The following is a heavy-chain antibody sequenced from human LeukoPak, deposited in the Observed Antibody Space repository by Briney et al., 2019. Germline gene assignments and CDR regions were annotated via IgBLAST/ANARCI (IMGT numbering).Heavy chain of an antibody. V-gene: IGHV1-46*01. D-gene: IGHD2-2*01. J-gene: IGHJ4*02. Sequence: ASVKVSCKASGYTFTSYYMHWVRQAPGQGLEWMGIINPSGGSTSYAQKFQGRVTMTRDMSTSTVYMELSSLRSEDTAVYYCARDSVVVVPAAMLGGGLFDYWGQGTLVTVSS. CDR1: GYTFTSYY. CDR3: ARDSVVVVPAAMLGGGLFDY. CDR2: INPSGGST.